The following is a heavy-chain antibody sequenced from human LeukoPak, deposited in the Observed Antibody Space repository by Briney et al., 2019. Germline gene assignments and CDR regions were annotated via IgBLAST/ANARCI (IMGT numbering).Heavy chain of an antibody. D-gene: IGHD1-26*01. CDR3: ARDRYSGSYPLDY. Sequence: GGSLRLSCAASGFTFSSYEMKWVRQAPGKRLEWVSYISSSGSTIYYADSVKGRFTISRDSAKNSLYLQMKRLRAEDTAVYYCARDRYSGSYPLDYWGQGTLVTVSS. V-gene: IGHV3-48*03. CDR2: ISSSGSTI. CDR1: GFTFSSYE. J-gene: IGHJ4*02.